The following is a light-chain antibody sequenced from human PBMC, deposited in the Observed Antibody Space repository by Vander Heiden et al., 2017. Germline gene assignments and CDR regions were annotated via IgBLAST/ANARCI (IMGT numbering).Light chain of an antibody. CDR3: QQYGSSPPRMYT. V-gene: IGKV3-20*01. J-gene: IGKJ2*01. Sequence: EIVLTQSPGTLSLSPGERATLSCRASQSVSSSYLAWYQQKPGQAPRLLIYGASSRANGIPDRFSGSGSGTDFTLTISRLEPEDFAVYYCQQYGSSPPRMYTFGQGTKLEIK. CDR2: GAS. CDR1: QSVSSSY.